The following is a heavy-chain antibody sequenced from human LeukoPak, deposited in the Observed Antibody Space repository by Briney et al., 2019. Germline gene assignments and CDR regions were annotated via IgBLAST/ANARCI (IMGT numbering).Heavy chain of an antibody. D-gene: IGHD3-10*01. V-gene: IGHV3-23*01. CDR1: GFTFSNYA. CDR2: ISDASTNT. CDR3: AKVPYPDYGSWRPPLMDV. Sequence: PGGSLRLSCAASGFTFSNYALSWVRQAPGKGLEWVSTISDASTNTYYADSVTGRFTISRDNSMNTLYLQMNSLRAEDTAIYFCAKVPYPDYGSWRPPLMDVWGQGTTVAVSS. J-gene: IGHJ6*02.